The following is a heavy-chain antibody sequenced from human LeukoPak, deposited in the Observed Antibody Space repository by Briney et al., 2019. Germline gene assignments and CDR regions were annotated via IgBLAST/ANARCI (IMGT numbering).Heavy chain of an antibody. CDR3: ARDGTRDYGLDY. D-gene: IGHD4-17*01. CDR1: GFTFSSYG. V-gene: IGHV3-33*01. CDR2: IWYDGSNK. J-gene: IGHJ4*02. Sequence: GGSLRLSCAASGFTFSSYGMHWVRQAPGKGLEWVAVIWYDGSNKYYADSVKGRFTISRDNSKNTLYLQMNSLRAEDTAVYYCARDGTRDYGLDYWGQGTLVTVSS.